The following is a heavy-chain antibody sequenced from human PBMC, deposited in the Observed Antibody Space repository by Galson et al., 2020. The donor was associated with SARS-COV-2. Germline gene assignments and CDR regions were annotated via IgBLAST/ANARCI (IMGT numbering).Heavy chain of an antibody. D-gene: IGHD5-12*01. CDR1: GFTFSSYG. CDR3: ARGPLEMATSSPLFDL. CDR2: IWYDGSNK. J-gene: IGHJ2*01. V-gene: IGHV3-33*01. Sequence: GGSLRLSCAASGFTFSSYGMHWVRQAPGKGLEWVAVIWYDGSNKYYADSVKGRFTISRDNSKNTLYLQMNSLRAEDTAVYYCARGPLEMATSSPLFDLWGRGTLVTVSS.